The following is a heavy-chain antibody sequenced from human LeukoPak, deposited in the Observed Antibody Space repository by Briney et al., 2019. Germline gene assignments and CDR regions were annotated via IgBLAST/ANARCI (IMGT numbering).Heavy chain of an antibody. V-gene: IGHV4-59*08. J-gene: IGHJ3*02. D-gene: IGHD6-13*01. CDR3: ARRRRIAGVGTDALDI. Sequence: GSLRLSCAASGFSVSTSYMSWVRQAPGKGLEWIGYIYNSESTNYNPSLKSRVTISVDTSKSQFSLKLTSVTAADTAMYYCARRRRIAGVGTDALDIWGHGTMVTASS. CDR1: GFSVSTSY. CDR2: IYNSEST.